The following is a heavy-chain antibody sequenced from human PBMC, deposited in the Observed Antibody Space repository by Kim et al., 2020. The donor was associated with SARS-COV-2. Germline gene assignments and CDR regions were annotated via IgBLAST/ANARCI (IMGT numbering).Heavy chain of an antibody. CDR2: ISGNGVNK. CDR3: AKVVVMDGYNYFYYYGMDV. D-gene: IGHD3-22*01. CDR1: GFTFDTYA. Sequence: GGSLRLSCVASGFTFDTYAMSWVRQAPGKGLEWVSVISGNGVNKFYADSVRGRFTISRDNSKNTLYLQMNSLRDEDTALYYCAKVVVMDGYNYFYYYGMDVWGQGTEVTVSS. V-gene: IGHV3-23*01. J-gene: IGHJ6*02.